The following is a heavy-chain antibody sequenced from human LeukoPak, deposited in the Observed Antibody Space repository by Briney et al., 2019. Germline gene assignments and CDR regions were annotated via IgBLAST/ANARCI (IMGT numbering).Heavy chain of an antibody. D-gene: IGHD3-22*01. CDR3: ARVSYYDSSGYYFDY. CDR2: IIPILGIA. J-gene: IGHJ4*02. V-gene: IGHV1-69*02. Sequence: SVKVSCKASGGTFSSYTISWVRQAPGQGLEWMGRIIPILGIANYAQKFQGRVTITADKSTSTAYMELSSLRSEGTAVYYCARVSYYDSSGYYFDYWGQGTLVTVSS. CDR1: GGTFSSYT.